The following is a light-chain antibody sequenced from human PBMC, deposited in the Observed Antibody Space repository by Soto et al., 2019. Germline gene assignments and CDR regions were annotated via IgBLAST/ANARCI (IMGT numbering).Light chain of an antibody. CDR1: STTGGGKS. Sequence: QSLLTHPPSASAAPGQKVTISCSRSSTTGGGKSVSWYQQLPGTAAKLPISYDNTRPSGTPDQFSGSKSGTSATLGITAFQTGDEAVYYCGSGDSRLAADGFGTGTKVTVL. J-gene: IGLJ1*01. V-gene: IGLV1-51*01. CDR3: GSGDSRLAADG. CDR2: YDN.